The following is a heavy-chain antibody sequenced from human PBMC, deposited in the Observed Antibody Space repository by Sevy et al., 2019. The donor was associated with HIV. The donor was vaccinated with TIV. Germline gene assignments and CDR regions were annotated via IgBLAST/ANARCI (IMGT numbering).Heavy chain of an antibody. CDR3: ARVGIGYYDSSDRDGYYYYYYGMDV. V-gene: IGHV4-39*07. CDR1: GGSISSSSYY. Sequence: SETLSLTCTVSGGSISSSSYYWGWIRQPPGKGLEWIGSIYYSGSTYYNPSLKSRVTISVDTSKNQFSLKLSSVTAADTAVYYCARVGIGYYDSSDRDGYYYYYYGMDVWGQGTTVTVSS. CDR2: IYYSGST. D-gene: IGHD3-22*01. J-gene: IGHJ6*02.